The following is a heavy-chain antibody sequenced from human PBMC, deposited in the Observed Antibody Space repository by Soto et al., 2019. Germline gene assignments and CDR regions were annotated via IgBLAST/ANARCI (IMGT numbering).Heavy chain of an antibody. Sequence: GGSLRLSCAASGFTFSSYSMNWVRQAPGKGLEWVSSISSSSSYIYYADSVKGRFTISRDNAKNSLYLQMNSLRAEDTAVYYCARASDGTSYYYYMDVWGKGTTVTVSS. D-gene: IGHD1-1*01. V-gene: IGHV3-21*01. CDR1: GFTFSSYS. CDR2: ISSSSSYI. J-gene: IGHJ6*03. CDR3: ARASDGTSYYYYMDV.